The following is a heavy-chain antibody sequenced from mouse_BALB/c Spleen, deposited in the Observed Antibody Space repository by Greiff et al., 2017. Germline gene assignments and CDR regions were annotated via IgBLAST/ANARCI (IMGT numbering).Heavy chain of an antibody. J-gene: IGHJ2*01. V-gene: IGHV1-69*02. CDR1: GYTFTSYW. CDR3: TTITTRGGFDY. CDR2: IYPSDSYT. Sequence: VQLQQPGAELVRPGASVKLSCKASGYTFTSYWINWVKQRPGQGLEWIGNIYPSDSYTNYNQKFKDKATLTVDKSSSTAYMQLSSPTSEDSAVYYCTTITTRGGFDYWGQGTTLTVSS. D-gene: IGHD2-4*01.